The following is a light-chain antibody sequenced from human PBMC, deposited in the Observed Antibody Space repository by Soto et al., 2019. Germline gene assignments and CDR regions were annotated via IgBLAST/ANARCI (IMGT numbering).Light chain of an antibody. CDR3: SSFAGRTPYV. Sequence: QSVLTQPPSASGSPGQSATISCTGTSSDVGGYNDVSWYQQHPGKAPKLIIYEVSKRPSGVPDRFSGSKSGNTASLTVSGLQAEDEADYYCSSFAGRTPYVFGTGTKVTVL. J-gene: IGLJ1*01. CDR1: SSDVGGYND. CDR2: EVS. V-gene: IGLV2-8*01.